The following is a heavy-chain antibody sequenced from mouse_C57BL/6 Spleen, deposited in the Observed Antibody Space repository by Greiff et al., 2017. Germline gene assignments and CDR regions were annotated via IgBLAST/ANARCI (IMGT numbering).Heavy chain of an antibody. CDR2: INPNNGGT. CDR3: ARCEDDGYYEGNWFAY. CDR1: GYTFTDYN. Sequence: EVQLQQSGPELVKPGASVKMSCKASGYTFTDYNMHWVKQSHGKSLEWIGYINPNNGGTSYNQKFKGKATLTVNKSSSTAYMELRSLTSEDSAVYYCARCEDDGYYEGNWFAYWGQGTLVTVSA. J-gene: IGHJ3*01. V-gene: IGHV1-22*01. D-gene: IGHD2-3*01.